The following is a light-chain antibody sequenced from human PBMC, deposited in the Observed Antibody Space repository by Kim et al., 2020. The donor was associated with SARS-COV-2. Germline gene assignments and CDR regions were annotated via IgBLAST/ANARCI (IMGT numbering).Light chain of an antibody. CDR2: DTS. Sequence: GGTITLTCSSSTGTVTSDHWPYWLQQKPGQAPRTLIYDTSNKYSWTPARFSGSLLGGQAALTLSGAQPEDEADYYCLLLYSGGRRVFGGGTKVTVL. V-gene: IGLV7-46*01. CDR3: LLLYSGGRRV. CDR1: TGTVTSDHW. J-gene: IGLJ3*02.